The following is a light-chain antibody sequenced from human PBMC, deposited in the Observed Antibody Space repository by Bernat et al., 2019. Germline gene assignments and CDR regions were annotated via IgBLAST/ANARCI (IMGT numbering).Light chain of an antibody. Sequence: LSCRASQSVSSNLAWYQQKPGQTPRLLIYGASTRATAIPDRFSVSGSGTDFTLTVRSLEPDDFAVYYCQENSNWSVTFGGGNKVEIK. CDR1: QSVSSN. CDR3: QENSNWSVT. V-gene: IGKV3D-15*01. CDR2: GAS. J-gene: IGKJ4*01.